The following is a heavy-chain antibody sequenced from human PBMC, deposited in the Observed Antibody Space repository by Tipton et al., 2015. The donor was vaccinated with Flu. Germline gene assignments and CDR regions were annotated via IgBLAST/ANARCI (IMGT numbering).Heavy chain of an antibody. CDR3: VRAGGAWGYYDS. J-gene: IGHJ4*02. CDR2: IYVRGDT. V-gene: IGHV4-61*02. D-gene: IGHD2-21*01. CDR1: GGSATSGSYY. Sequence: TLSLTCTFSGGSATSGSYYWSWIRQPAGKGLEWIGRIYVRGDTVHNPSLQSRVTISVDMSENQFSLKLASVTAADTAIYYCVRAGGAWGYYDSWGQGTLVTVSS.